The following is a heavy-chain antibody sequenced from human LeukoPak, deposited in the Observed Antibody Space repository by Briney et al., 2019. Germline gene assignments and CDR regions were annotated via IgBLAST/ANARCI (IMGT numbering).Heavy chain of an antibody. J-gene: IGHJ4*02. CDR2: IYTSGST. D-gene: IGHD3-10*01. CDR3: ARSYYGSGRYGPQFDS. Sequence: SETLSLTCTVSGGSISSGSYYWNWIRQPAGKGLEWIGRIYTSGSTKYNPSLKSRVTISVDTSKNQFSLKLSSVTAADTAVYYCARSYYGSGRYGPQFDSWGQGTLVTVSS. CDR1: GGSISSGSYY. V-gene: IGHV4-61*02.